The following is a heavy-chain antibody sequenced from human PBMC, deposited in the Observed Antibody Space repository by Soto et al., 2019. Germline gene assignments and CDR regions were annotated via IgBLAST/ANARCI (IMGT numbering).Heavy chain of an antibody. V-gene: IGHV1-8*01. CDR1: GYTFTSHD. CDR3: ARWDYGYYARFDY. Sequence: QVQLVQSGAEVKKSGASVKVSCKASGYTFTSHDINWVRQATGQGLEWMGWMNPNSGNTGYAQKFQGSVTMTRNTSISTAYMELSSLRSEDTAVYYCARWDYGYYARFDYWGQGTLVTVSS. J-gene: IGHJ4*02. D-gene: IGHD4-17*01. CDR2: MNPNSGNT.